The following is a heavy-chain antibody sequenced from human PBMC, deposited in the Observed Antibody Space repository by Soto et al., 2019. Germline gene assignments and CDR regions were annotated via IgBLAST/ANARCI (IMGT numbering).Heavy chain of an antibody. CDR1: GFTFSSYG. CDR3: ARVGAAADPYYYYYMDV. V-gene: IGHV3-33*01. CDR2: IWYDGSNK. J-gene: IGHJ6*03. Sequence: PGXSLRLSCAASGFTFSSYGLHWFRQASVDGLEWVAVIWYDGSNKYYADSVKGRFTISRDNSKNTLYLQMNSLRAEDTAVYYCARVGAAADPYYYYYMDVWGKGTTVTVSS. D-gene: IGHD6-13*01.